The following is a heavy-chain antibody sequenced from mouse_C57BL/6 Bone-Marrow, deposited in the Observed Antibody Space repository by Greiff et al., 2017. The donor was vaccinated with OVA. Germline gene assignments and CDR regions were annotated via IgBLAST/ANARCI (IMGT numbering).Heavy chain of an antibody. CDR3: ARDGAWFAD. J-gene: IGHJ3*01. V-gene: IGHV5-4*01. CDR1: GFTFSSYA. Sequence: EVKLMESGGGLVKPGGSLKLSCAASGFTFSSYAMSWVRQTPEKRLEWVATISDGGSYTYYPDNVKGRFTISRDNAKNNLYLQMSRLKSEDTAMYYCARDGAWFADWGQGTLVTVSA. CDR2: ISDGGSYT.